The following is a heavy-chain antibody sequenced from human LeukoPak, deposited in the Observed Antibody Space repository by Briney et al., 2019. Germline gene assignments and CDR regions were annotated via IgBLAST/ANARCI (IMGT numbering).Heavy chain of an antibody. CDR1: GFTFSSYE. V-gene: IGHV3-9*03. Sequence: GGSLRLSCAASGFTFSSYEMNRVRQAPGKGLEWVSGISWNSGSIGYADSVKGRFTISRDNAKNSLYLQMNSLGAEDMALYYCAKTLPADDAFDIWGQGTMVTVSS. CDR3: AKTLPADDAFDI. CDR2: ISWNSGSI. J-gene: IGHJ3*02.